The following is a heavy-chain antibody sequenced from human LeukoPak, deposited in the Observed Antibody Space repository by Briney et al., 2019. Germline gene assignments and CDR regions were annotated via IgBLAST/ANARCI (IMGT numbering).Heavy chain of an antibody. J-gene: IGHJ3*02. CDR1: GFTFSGHS. Sequence: PGGSLRLSCAASGFTFSGHSMSWVRQAPGTGLEWVSSISVSDSYKYFAVSVKGRFTISRDNAKSSLYLQMNSLTAEDTALYYCARLYLDAFDIWGQGTMVTVSS. CDR2: ISVSDSYK. D-gene: IGHD2-21*01. CDR3: ARLYLDAFDI. V-gene: IGHV3-21*01.